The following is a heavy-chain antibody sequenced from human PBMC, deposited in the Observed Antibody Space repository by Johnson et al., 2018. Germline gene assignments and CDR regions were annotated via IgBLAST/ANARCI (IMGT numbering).Heavy chain of an antibody. V-gene: IGHV3-49*03. CDR2: IRSKAYGGTT. D-gene: IGHD2-21*02. J-gene: IGHJ1*01. CDR1: GFTFGDYA. Sequence: EVQLVESGGGLVQPGRSLSLSCTASGFTFGDYALSWFRQAPGKGLEWVGFIRSKAYGGTTEYAASVKDRFTISRDDSKSIAYLQMNSLNTEDTAGDYCTKTCGGDCSYFQHWCQGTLVTGSS. CDR3: TKTCGGDCSYFQH.